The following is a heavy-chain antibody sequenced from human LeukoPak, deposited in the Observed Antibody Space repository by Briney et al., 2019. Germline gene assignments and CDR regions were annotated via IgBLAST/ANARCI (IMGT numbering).Heavy chain of an antibody. V-gene: IGHV3-23*01. CDR1: GFTFSSYA. CDR2: ISGSGGST. D-gene: IGHD3-22*01. CDR3: AKPYHYYDSSGYYHDAFDI. J-gene: IGHJ3*02. Sequence: GGSLRLSCAASGFTFSSYAMSWVRQAPGKGLEWVSAISGSGGSTYYADSVKGRFTISRDNSKNTLYLQMNSLRAEDTAVYYCAKPYHYYDSSGYYHDAFDIWGQGTMVTASS.